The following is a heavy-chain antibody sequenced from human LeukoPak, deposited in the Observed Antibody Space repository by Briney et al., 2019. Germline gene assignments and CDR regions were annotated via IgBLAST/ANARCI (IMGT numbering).Heavy chain of an antibody. CDR3: ARDIAKYYYDSSGPPGY. J-gene: IGHJ4*02. D-gene: IGHD3-22*01. CDR1: GFTFSSYS. CDR2: ISSTRGTI. Sequence: GGSLRLSCAASGFTFSSYSMNWVRQAPGKGLEWVSYISSTRGTIYYADSVKGRFTISRDNSKNTLYLRMNSLRAEDTAVYYCARDIAKYYYDSSGPPGYWGQGTLVTVSS. V-gene: IGHV3-48*01.